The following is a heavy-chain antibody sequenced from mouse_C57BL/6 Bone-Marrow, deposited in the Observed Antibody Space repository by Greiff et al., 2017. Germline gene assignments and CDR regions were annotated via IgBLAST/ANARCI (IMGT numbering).Heavy chain of an antibody. Sequence: VQLQQSGAELARPGASVKMSCKASGYTFTSYTMHWVKQRPGQGLEWIGYINPSSGYTKYNQKFKDKATLTADKSSSTAYKRLSSETSEGAAVYYCAKNWDGDDWGQGTTLTVAA. CDR2: INPSSGYT. D-gene: IGHD4-1*01. V-gene: IGHV1-4*01. J-gene: IGHJ2*01. CDR3: AKNWDGDD. CDR1: GYTFTSYT.